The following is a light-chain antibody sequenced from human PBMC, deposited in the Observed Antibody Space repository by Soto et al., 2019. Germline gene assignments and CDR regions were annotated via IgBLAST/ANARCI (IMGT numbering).Light chain of an antibody. CDR2: DTS. J-gene: IGKJ3*01. CDR1: QGISNT. CDR3: QPFDNCPLT. Sequence: SPSTLSGSAGSAVPLACRASQGISNTLAWYQHTPGQTPRLLIYDTSTMATGVPARFSGSRSGTEFTLTINSLQPEDFATYYCQPFDNCPLTFGPGTKVDIK. V-gene: IGKV1D-13*01.